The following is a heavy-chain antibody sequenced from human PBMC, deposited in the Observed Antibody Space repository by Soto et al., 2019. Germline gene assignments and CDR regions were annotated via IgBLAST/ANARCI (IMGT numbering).Heavy chain of an antibody. Sequence: VHLVESGGGVVQPGKSLRLSCAASGFTFSNYGMHWVRQAPGKGLEWVAVIWYDGSNKFYADSVKGRFTMSRDNSKNTVFLQMNSMRAEDTAVYYCARFNSGSGDYWGQGTLVTVSS. CDR2: IWYDGSNK. V-gene: IGHV3-33*01. D-gene: IGHD6-19*01. CDR3: ARFNSGSGDY. CDR1: GFTFSNYG. J-gene: IGHJ4*02.